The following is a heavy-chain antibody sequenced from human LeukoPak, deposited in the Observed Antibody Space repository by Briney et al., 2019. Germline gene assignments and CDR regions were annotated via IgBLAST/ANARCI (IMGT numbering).Heavy chain of an antibody. CDR3: ARNGLTTVTTDYYGMDV. V-gene: IGHV4-34*01. CDR1: GFTFSSYA. J-gene: IGHJ6*02. CDR2: INHSGST. D-gene: IGHD4-4*01. Sequence: GSLRLSCAASGFTFSSYAMSWVRQPPGKGLEWIGEINHSGSTNYNPSLKSRVTISVDTSKNQFSLKLSSVTAADTAVYYCARNGLTTVTTDYYGMDVWGQGTTVTVSS.